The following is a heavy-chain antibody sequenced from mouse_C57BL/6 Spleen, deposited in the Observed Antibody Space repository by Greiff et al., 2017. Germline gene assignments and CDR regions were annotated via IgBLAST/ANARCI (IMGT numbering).Heavy chain of an antibody. V-gene: IGHV3-6*01. Sequence: VQLQQSGPGLVKPSPSLSLSCSVTGYSITSGYYWNWIRQFPGNKLEWMGYISYDGSNNYNPSLKNRIPLTRDTSKNQFFLKLNSVTTEDTATYYCASGGSYAMDYWGQGTSVTVSS. CDR3: ASGGSYAMDY. J-gene: IGHJ4*01. CDR2: ISYDGSN. CDR1: GYSITSGYY.